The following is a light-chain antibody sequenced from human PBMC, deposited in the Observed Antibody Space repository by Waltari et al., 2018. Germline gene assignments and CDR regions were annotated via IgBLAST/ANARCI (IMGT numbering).Light chain of an antibody. CDR1: QSIRST. V-gene: IGKV3-15*01. Sequence: EIVMTQSPATLSVFPGERATLSCRASQSIRSTLAWYQHKPGQAPRLLINGASTRATGIPARFSGSGSGTEFPLTISSLRSEDFAVYLCEQYDNGLGTFGQGTKVEIK. J-gene: IGKJ1*01. CDR2: GAS. CDR3: EQYDNGLGT.